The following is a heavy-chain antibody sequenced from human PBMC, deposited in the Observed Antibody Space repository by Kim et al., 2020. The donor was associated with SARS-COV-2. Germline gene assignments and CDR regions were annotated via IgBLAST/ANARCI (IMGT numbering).Heavy chain of an antibody. J-gene: IGHJ5*02. CDR2: IYYSGSP. CDR1: GGSISSSNYY. V-gene: IGHV4-39*07. D-gene: IGHD2-2*01. CDR3: GRDMGVGCSSTSCYGGFNWFDP. Sequence: SETLSLTCTVSGGSISSSNYYWGWIRQPPGKGLEWIGSIYYSGSPYYNPSLKSRVTISVDTSKNQFSLKLSSVTAADTAVYYCGRDMGVGCSSTSCYGGFNWFDPWSQGIQVTVSS.